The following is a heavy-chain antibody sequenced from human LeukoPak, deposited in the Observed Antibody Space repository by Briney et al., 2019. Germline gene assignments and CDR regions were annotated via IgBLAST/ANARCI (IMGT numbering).Heavy chain of an antibody. Sequence: GGSLRLSCAASGFSFGSHGMHWVRQAPGKGLEWVANIKQDGSEKSYVDSVKGRFTISRDNDKNSLFLQMTSLRAEDTAMYYCARVGGRYSPLGYWGQGTLVTVSS. CDR2: IKQDGSEK. CDR1: GFSFGSHG. CDR3: ARVGGRYSPLGY. J-gene: IGHJ4*02. D-gene: IGHD3-16*02. V-gene: IGHV3-7*01.